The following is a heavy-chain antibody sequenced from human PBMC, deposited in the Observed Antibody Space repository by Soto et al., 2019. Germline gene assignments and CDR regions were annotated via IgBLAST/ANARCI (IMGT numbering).Heavy chain of an antibody. D-gene: IGHD5-12*01. CDR3: VRDSPTNLEDADTVASWFDP. J-gene: IGHJ5*02. V-gene: IGHV3-74*01. CDR1: GFNFNFFW. Sequence: EVQLVESGGGLVQPGGSLRLSCAASGFNFNFFWMHWVRQAPGKGLVWVSRINGDGSTTDYADSVKGRFTISRDNAKNTLFLQMDSRRVEDTAVYYCVRDSPTNLEDADTVASWFDPWGQGTLVTVSS. CDR2: INGDGSTT.